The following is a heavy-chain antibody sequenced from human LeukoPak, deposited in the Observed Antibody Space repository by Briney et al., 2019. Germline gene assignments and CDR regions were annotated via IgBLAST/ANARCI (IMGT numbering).Heavy chain of an antibody. Sequence: ASVKVSCKTSGYTFTDYYIHWVRQAPGQGLEWIGIIYPSVDTTDSSQKFNGRVTVTRDTSTSTVYMELRTQRSEDTAIYYCIREYEGGYFDYWGQGNLVTVSS. CDR2: IYPSVDTT. V-gene: IGHV1-46*01. D-gene: IGHD2-8*01. CDR3: IREYEGGYFDY. CDR1: GYTFTDYY. J-gene: IGHJ4*02.